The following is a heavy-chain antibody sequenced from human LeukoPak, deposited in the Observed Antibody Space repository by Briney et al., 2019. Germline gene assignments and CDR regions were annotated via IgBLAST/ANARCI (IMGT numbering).Heavy chain of an antibody. J-gene: IGHJ3*02. Sequence: PGGSLRLSCAASGFTVSRHYMSWVRQAPGKGLEWVSIIYSPGGTYYADSVKGRFTISRDSSKNTIYLQMSSLRVGDTAVYYCARAPFSADSSATPPAFDIWGHGTMVTVSS. V-gene: IGHV3-53*01. CDR3: ARAPFSADSSATPPAFDI. CDR1: GFTVSRHY. D-gene: IGHD3-22*01. CDR2: IYSPGGT.